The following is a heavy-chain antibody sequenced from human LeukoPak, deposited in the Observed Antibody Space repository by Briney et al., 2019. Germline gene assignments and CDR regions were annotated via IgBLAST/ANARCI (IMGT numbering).Heavy chain of an antibody. J-gene: IGHJ4*02. Sequence: SGGSLRLSCAASGFSFRSYGMHWARQTPGKGLEWVAVISYDGSNKYYADSVKGRFTISRDNSKNTVYLQVNSLRDEDTAVYYCARDLEAANTYYFDYWGQGTMVTVSS. CDR3: ARDLEAANTYYFDY. CDR2: ISYDGSNK. CDR1: GFSFRSYG. D-gene: IGHD6-13*01. V-gene: IGHV3-30*03.